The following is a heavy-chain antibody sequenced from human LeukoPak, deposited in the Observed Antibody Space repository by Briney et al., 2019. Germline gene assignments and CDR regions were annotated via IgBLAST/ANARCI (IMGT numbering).Heavy chain of an antibody. J-gene: IGHJ4*02. D-gene: IGHD6-19*01. V-gene: IGHV1-46*01. CDR3: ARDLKGIVVA. CDR1: GYTFTSYY. Sequence: ASVKVSCKASGYTFTSYYMHRVRQAPAQGLEWMGIINPSGGSTSYAQKFQGRVTMTRDTSTSTVYLELSSLRSEDTAVYYCARDLKGIVVAWGQGTLVTVSS. CDR2: INPSGGST.